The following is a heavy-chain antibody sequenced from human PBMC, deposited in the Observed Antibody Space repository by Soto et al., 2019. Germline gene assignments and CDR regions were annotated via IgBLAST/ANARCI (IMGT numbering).Heavy chain of an antibody. CDR1: GFTFSGYT. D-gene: IGHD2-21*01. J-gene: IGHJ4*02. Sequence: GGSLRLSCAASGFTFSGYTMNWVRQAPGKGLEWVAVIGNSGDGTHYADSVKGRFTIPRDNSKNTLYLQMESLRAEDTAVYYCVKDVWDYWGQGVLVTVSS. V-gene: IGHV3-23*01. CDR2: IGNSGDGT. CDR3: VKDVWDY.